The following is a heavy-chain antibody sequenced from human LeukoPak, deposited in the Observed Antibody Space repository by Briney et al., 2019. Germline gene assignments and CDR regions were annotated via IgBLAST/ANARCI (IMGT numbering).Heavy chain of an antibody. D-gene: IGHD3-10*01. CDR3: ARLLRITMVRGVIMWAETFFDY. Sequence: PSETLSLTCTVSGGSISSSSYYWGWIRQPPGKGLEWIGSIYYSGSTYYNPSLKSRVTISVDTSKNQFSLKLSSVTAADTAVYYCARLLRITMVRGVIMWAETFFDYWGQGTLVTVSS. J-gene: IGHJ4*02. V-gene: IGHV4-39*01. CDR1: GGSISSSSYY. CDR2: IYYSGST.